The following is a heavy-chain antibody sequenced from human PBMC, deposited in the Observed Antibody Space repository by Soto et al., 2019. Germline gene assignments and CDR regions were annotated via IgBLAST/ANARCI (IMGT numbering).Heavy chain of an antibody. CDR2: IYYSGTT. J-gene: IGHJ6*02. CDR3: ARDWNYVRGYNMDV. CDR1: GDSISSGDYY. Sequence: QVQLQESGPGLVKPSQTLSLTCTVSGDSISSGDYYWTWIRQPLGKGLEWIGYIYYSGTTYYNPSLKSRVTISVDTSNNQFSLRLTSVTAADTAVYYCARDWNYVRGYNMDVWGQGTTVTVSS. V-gene: IGHV4-30-4*01. D-gene: IGHD3-16*01.